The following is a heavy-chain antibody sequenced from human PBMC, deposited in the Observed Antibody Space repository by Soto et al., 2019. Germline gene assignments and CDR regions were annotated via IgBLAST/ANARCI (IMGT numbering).Heavy chain of an antibody. CDR1: GFTFSNAW. CDR3: TTGDGYNLGAFDI. Sequence: GGSLRLSCAASGFTFSNAWMSWVRQAPGKGLEWVGRIKSKTDGGTTDYAAPVKGRFTISRDDSKNTLYLQMNSLKTEDTAVYYCTTGDGYNLGAFDIWGQGTMVTVSS. CDR2: IKSKTDGGTT. J-gene: IGHJ3*02. D-gene: IGHD5-12*01. V-gene: IGHV3-15*01.